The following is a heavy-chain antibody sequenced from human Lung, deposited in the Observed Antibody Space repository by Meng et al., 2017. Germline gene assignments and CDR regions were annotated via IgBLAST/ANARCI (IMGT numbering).Heavy chain of an antibody. V-gene: IGHV4-4*02. CDR1: GGSISSSNW. CDR2: IYHSGST. J-gene: IGHJ4*02. D-gene: IGHD6-19*01. CDR3: ARRGLWLDPQNFDY. Sequence: VQLQASGPGLVTPSGTLSRPCAVSGGSISSSNWWRWVRQPPGKGLEWIGEIYHSGSTNYNPSLKSRVTISVDKSKNQFSLKLSSVTAADTAVYYCARRGLWLDPQNFDYWGQGTLVTVSS.